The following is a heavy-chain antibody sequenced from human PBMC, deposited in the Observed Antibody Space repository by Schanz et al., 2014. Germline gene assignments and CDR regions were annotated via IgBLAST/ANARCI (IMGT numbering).Heavy chain of an antibody. J-gene: IGHJ4*02. V-gene: IGHV3-23*04. CDR1: RFTFSNYA. CDR3: VKEGTVVSGYPRDH. Sequence: EVQLVESGGGLVQPGGSLRLSCAASRFTFSNYAMSWVRQAPGKGLEWVSAISGSGGSTYYADSVKGRFTISRDNAKNSLFLLMSSLRAEDSAVYYCVKEGTVVSGYPRDHWGQGTLVTVSS. CDR2: ISGSGGST. D-gene: IGHD2-2*01.